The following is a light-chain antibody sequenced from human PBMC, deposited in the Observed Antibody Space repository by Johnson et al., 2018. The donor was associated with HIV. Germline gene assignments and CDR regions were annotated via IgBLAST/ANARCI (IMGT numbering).Light chain of an antibody. Sequence: QSVLTQPPSMSAAPGQKVTISCSGGSSNIGNNYVSWYQQLPGTAPKLLIYDNNKRPSGITDRFSGSKSGTSATLGITGLQTGDEADYYCGTWDSSLNAYVF. CDR1: SSNIGNNY. CDR3: GTWDSSLNAYV. J-gene: IGLJ1*01. V-gene: IGLV1-51*01. CDR2: DNN.